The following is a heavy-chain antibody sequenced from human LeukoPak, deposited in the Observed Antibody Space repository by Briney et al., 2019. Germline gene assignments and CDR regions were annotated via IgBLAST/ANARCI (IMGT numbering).Heavy chain of an antibody. CDR2: ISSSSTYI. CDR3: ARNRYGSSLGAFDI. D-gene: IGHD6-13*01. Sequence: GGSLRLSCAASGFTFSSYSMNWVRQAPGKGLEWVSSISSSSTYIYYADSVKGRFTISRDNAKNSLHLQMNSLRAEDTAVYYCARNRYGSSLGAFDIWGQGTVVTVSS. V-gene: IGHV3-21*01. CDR1: GFTFSSYS. J-gene: IGHJ3*02.